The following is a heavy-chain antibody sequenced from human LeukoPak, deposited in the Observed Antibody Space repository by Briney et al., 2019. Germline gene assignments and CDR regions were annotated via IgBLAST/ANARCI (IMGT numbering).Heavy chain of an antibody. Sequence: GASVKVSCKASGGTFSSYAISWVRQAPGQGLEWMGGIIPIFGTANYAQKFQGRVTITADESTSTAYMELSSLRSEDTAVYYCARDRGYSYSQGDYGMDVWGQGTTVTASS. CDR3: ARDRGYSYSQGDYGMDV. J-gene: IGHJ6*02. CDR2: IIPIFGTA. D-gene: IGHD5-18*01. CDR1: GGTFSSYA. V-gene: IGHV1-69*13.